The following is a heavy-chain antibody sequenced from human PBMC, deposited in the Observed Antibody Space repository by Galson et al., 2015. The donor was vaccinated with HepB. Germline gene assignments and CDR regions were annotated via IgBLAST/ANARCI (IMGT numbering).Heavy chain of an antibody. CDR1: GFTFSSYG. Sequence: SLRLSCAASGFTFSSYGMHWVRQAPGKGLEWVAVIWYDGSNKYYADSVKGRFTISRDNSKNTLYLQMNSLRAEDTAVYYCARDYAHFDWLSAFDYWGQGTLVTVSS. J-gene: IGHJ4*02. CDR3: ARDYAHFDWLSAFDY. D-gene: IGHD3-9*01. V-gene: IGHV3-33*08. CDR2: IWYDGSNK.